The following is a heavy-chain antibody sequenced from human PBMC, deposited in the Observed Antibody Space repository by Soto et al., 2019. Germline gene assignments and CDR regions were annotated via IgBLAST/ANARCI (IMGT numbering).Heavy chain of an antibody. J-gene: IGHJ5*02. V-gene: IGHV3-30*03. Sequence: GGSLRLSCAASGFTFSSSGMHWVRQAPGKGLEWVAVISYDGATKNYADSVKGRFTISRDNSKNTLNLQMNSLRTEDTAVYYCVTDFLEMATFFDHWGQGIRVTVSS. CDR3: VTDFLEMATFFDH. CDR1: GFTFSSSG. D-gene: IGHD5-12*01. CDR2: ISYDGATK.